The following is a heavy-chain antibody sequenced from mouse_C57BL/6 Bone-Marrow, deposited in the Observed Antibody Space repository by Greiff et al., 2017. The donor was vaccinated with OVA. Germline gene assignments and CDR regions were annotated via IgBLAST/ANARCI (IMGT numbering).Heavy chain of an antibody. CDR3: ARDPYDKGPWFAY. CDR1: GFTFSSYA. J-gene: IGHJ3*01. Sequence: EVQLVESGGGLVKPGGSLKLSCAASGFTFSSYAMSWVRQTPEKRLEWVATISDGGSYTYYPDNVKGRFTISRDNAKNNLYLQMSHLKSEDTAMYYCARDPYDKGPWFAYWGQGTLVTVSA. V-gene: IGHV5-4*01. CDR2: ISDGGSYT. D-gene: IGHD2-3*01.